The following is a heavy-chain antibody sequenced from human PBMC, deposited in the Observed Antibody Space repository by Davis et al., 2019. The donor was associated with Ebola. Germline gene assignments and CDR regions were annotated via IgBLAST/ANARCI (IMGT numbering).Heavy chain of an antibody. V-gene: IGHV3-21*01. CDR3: VNGASGTYYKNYFDF. CDR1: GFTFSSYS. J-gene: IGHJ4*02. D-gene: IGHD1-26*01. CDR2: ISSSSSYI. Sequence: GGSLRLSCAASGFTFSSYSMNWVRQAPGKGLEWVSSISSSSSYIYYADSVKGRFTISRDNSKNTLDLQMSSLRTEDTAVYYCVNGASGTYYKNYFDFWGQGTLVTVSS.